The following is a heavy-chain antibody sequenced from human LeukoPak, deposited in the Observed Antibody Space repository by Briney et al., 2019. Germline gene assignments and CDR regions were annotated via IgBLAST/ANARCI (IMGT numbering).Heavy chain of an antibody. CDR3: TTDIEIAVAGTPDY. Sequence: PGGSLRLSCAASGFTFSSYSMNWVRQAPGKGLEWVGRIKSKTDGGTTDYAAPVKGRFTISRDDSKNTLYLQMNSLKTEDTAVYYCTTDIEIAVAGTPDYWGQGTLVAVSS. J-gene: IGHJ4*02. V-gene: IGHV3-15*01. CDR2: IKSKTDGGTT. D-gene: IGHD6-19*01. CDR1: GFTFSSYS.